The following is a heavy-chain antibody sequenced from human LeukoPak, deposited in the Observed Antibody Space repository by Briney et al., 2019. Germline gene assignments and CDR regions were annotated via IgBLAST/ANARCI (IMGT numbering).Heavy chain of an antibody. CDR1: SGSLINYY. J-gene: IGHJ4*02. Sequence: PSETLSLTCTVSSGSLINYYWSWIRQPPGKGLEWIGYIFYNGVTYYNPSLKSRVTISVDTSNNQFSLNLNSVTAADTAVYFCARHDNVPVIRRGFDIGGQGTLVTVSS. D-gene: IGHD2-21*02. V-gene: IGHV4-59*08. CDR3: ARHDNVPVIRRGFDI. CDR2: IFYNGVT.